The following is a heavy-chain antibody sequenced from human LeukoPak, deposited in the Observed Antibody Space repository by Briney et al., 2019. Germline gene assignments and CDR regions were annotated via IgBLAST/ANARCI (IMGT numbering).Heavy chain of an antibody. CDR2: IYYSGST. J-gene: IGHJ6*03. D-gene: IGHD2-2*01. CDR3: AGRDLVVPAAIGSLQNYYYYMDV. Sequence: SETLSLTCTVSGGSISSHYWSWIRQPPGKGLEWIGYIYYSGSTNYNPSLKSRVTISVDTSKNQLSLKLSSVTAADTAVYYCAGRDLVVPAAIGSLQNYYYYMDVWGKGTTVTVFS. V-gene: IGHV4-59*11. CDR1: GGSISSHY.